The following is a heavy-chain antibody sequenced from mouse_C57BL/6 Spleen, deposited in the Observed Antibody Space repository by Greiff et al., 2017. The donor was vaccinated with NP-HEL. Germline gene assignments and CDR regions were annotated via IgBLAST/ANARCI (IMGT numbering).Heavy chain of an antibody. V-gene: IGHV1-76*01. CDR3: ARGAYGSSYVYAMDY. D-gene: IGHD1-1*01. Sequence: VQLQQSGAELVRPGASVKLSCKASGYTFTDYYINWVKQRPGQGLEWIARIYPGSGNTYYNEKFKGKATLTAEKSSSTAYMQLSSLTSEDSAVYFCARGAYGSSYVYAMDYWGQGTSVTVSS. J-gene: IGHJ4*01. CDR2: IYPGSGNT. CDR1: GYTFTDYY.